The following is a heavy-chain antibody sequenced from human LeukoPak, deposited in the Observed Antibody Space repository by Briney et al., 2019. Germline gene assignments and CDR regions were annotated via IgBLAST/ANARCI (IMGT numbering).Heavy chain of an antibody. J-gene: IGHJ4*02. CDR2: IVVGSGNT. D-gene: IGHD3-3*01. V-gene: IGHV1-58*02. Sequence: GASVKVSCKDSGFTFTSSAMQWVRQARGQRLKWIGWIVVGSGNTNYAQKFQERVTITRDMSTSTAYMELSSLRSEDTAVYYCAASYYDFWSGYYGDDYWGQGTLVTVSS. CDR3: AASYYDFWSGYYGDDY. CDR1: GFTFTSSA.